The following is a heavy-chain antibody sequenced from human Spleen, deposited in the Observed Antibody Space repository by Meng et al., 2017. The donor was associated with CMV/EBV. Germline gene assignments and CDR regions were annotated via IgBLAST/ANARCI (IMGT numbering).Heavy chain of an antibody. CDR3: ARDLGSTWDY. D-gene: IGHD7-27*01. CDR2: IKQDGSEK. J-gene: IGHJ4*02. CDR1: GFTFGDYA. Sequence: GESLKISCTASGFTFGDYAMSWVRQAPGKGLEWVANIKQDGSEKYYVDSVKGRFTISRDNAKNSLYLQMNSLRAEDTAVYYCARDLGSTWDYWGQGTLVTVSS. V-gene: IGHV3-7*01.